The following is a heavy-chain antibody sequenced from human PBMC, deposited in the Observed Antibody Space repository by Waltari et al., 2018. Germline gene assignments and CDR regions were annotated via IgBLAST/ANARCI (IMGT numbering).Heavy chain of an antibody. J-gene: IGHJ4*02. V-gene: IGHV3-15*01. CDR2: IKTKVDGGTT. CDR1: GFTFANAW. D-gene: IGHD4-17*01. Sequence: EVQLVESGGGLVKPGGSLRPSCAVSGFTFANAWMSWVRQAPGKGLEWLGRIKTKVDGGTTDYAAPVKGRFAISRDDSKNTLYLQMNSLETEDTAMYFCATYYGDYWGQGTLVTVSS. CDR3: ATYYGDY.